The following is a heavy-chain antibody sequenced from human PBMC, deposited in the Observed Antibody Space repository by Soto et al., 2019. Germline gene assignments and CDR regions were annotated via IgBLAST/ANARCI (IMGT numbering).Heavy chain of an antibody. D-gene: IGHD2-15*01. CDR2: IYYSGAT. J-gene: IGHJ4*02. V-gene: IGHV4-31*03. CDR1: GGSISSGGFS. Sequence: PSETLSLTCTVSGGSISSGGFSWSWIHQLPGKGLEWIGCIYYSGATSYNPSLKSRITMSLDMSKNEFSLKLNSVTAADTAVYYCARGVLYWGQGTLVTVSS. CDR3: ARGVLY.